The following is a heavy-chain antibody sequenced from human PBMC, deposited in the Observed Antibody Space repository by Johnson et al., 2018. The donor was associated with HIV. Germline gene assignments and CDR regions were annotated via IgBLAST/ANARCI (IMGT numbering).Heavy chain of an antibody. CDR1: GFTFTSYG. CDR3: AKGTSRGWADAFDV. D-gene: IGHD6-19*01. J-gene: IGHJ3*01. Sequence: VQLVESGGGVVQPGGSLRLSCAASGFTFTSYGMHWVRQAPGKGLEWVAFIRYDGSNKYYVDSVEGRLTVSRDNAKNSLFLQIDNLRAEDTAVYYCAKGTSRGWADAFDVWGQGTMVTVSS. CDR2: IRYDGSNK. V-gene: IGHV3-30*02.